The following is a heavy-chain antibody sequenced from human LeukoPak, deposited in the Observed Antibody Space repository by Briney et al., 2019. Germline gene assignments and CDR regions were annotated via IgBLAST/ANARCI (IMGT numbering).Heavy chain of an antibody. V-gene: IGHV1-3*01. Sequence: ASVKVSCKASGYTFTCYAMHWVRQAPRQRLEWMGWINAGNGNTKYSQKFQGRVTITRDTSASTAYMELSSLRSEDTAVYYCAREGQWLGYFDYWGQGTLVTVSS. CDR3: AREGQWLGYFDY. CDR1: GYTFTCYA. J-gene: IGHJ4*02. D-gene: IGHD6-19*01. CDR2: INAGNGNT.